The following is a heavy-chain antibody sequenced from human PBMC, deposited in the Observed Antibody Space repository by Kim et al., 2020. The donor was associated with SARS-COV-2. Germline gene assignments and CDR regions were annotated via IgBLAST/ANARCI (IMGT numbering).Heavy chain of an antibody. CDR2: ICGGGDTT. CDR3: ANPRQPDY. V-gene: IGHV3-23*01. J-gene: IGHJ4*02. Sequence: GGSLRLSCAASGFTFSNYGMSWVRQAPGKGLEWVSGICGGGDTTTYADSVKGRFTVSRDNSKNTLYLQMSSLRAEDTAIYYCANPRQPDYWGQGTLVTVSS. D-gene: IGHD6-13*01. CDR1: GFTFSNYG.